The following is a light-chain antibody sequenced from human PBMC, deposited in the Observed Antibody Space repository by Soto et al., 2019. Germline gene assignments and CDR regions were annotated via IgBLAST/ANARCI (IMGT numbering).Light chain of an antibody. Sequence: QSVLTQPASVAGSPGQWITISSTGTSSDVGGYNYVSWYQQHPGKAPKLMIYDVSNRPSGVSNRFSGSKSGNTASLTISGLQAEDEADYYCSSYTSSSTLDYVFGTGTKVTVL. CDR1: SSDVGGYNY. J-gene: IGLJ1*01. CDR2: DVS. CDR3: SSYTSSSTLDYV. V-gene: IGLV2-14*01.